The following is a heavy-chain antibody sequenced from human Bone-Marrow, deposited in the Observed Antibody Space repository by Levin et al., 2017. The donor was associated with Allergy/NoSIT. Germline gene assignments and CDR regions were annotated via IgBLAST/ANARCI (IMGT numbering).Heavy chain of an antibody. D-gene: IGHD3-16*01. CDR3: VRGAEMIMCGTFRDPFDM. CDR2: ITSDGGST. CDR1: GFTYENHW. J-gene: IGHJ3*02. V-gene: IGHV3-74*01. Sequence: LSLTCVVSGFTYENHWMHWVRQVPGKGLEWVSRITSDGGSTSYVDSVKGRFIISRDNTKNMLFLQMNSLRVDDTAVYYCVRGAEMIMCGTFRDPFDMWGQGTMVTVSS.